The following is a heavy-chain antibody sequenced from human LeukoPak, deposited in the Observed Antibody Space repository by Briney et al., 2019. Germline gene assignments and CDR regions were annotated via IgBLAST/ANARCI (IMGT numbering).Heavy chain of an antibody. Sequence: PSETLSLTCSVSGGSIKMNNDYWGWIRQPPGKGLEWIGEINQSGSTKYNPSLKSRVTISIDTSKSQFSMRLNSVTAADTALYYCARCDSGGWFFDSWGQGALVTVSS. CDR1: GGSIKMNNDY. V-gene: IGHV4-39*07. J-gene: IGHJ5*01. D-gene: IGHD6-19*01. CDR3: ARCDSGGWFFDS. CDR2: INQSGST.